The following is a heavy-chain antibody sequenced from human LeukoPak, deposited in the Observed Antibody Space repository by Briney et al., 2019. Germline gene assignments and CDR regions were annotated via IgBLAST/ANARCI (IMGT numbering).Heavy chain of an antibody. CDR3: ATYMLRDNWNVHTFDS. Sequence: GASVKVSCKASGGTIITYTINWVRQAPGQALEWMGGIIPIFGTANYAQKFQGRVTVTTDDSTSTAFMGLSSLRSEDTAVYYCATYMLRDNWNVHTFDSWGQGTLVTVSS. CDR1: GGTIITYT. D-gene: IGHD1-1*01. CDR2: IIPIFGTA. V-gene: IGHV1-69*05. J-gene: IGHJ4*02.